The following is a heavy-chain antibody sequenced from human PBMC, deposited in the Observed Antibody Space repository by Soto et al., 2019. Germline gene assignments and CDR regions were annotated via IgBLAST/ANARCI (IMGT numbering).Heavy chain of an antibody. CDR3: AKDRDFDWLLYPFSYYYYGMDV. Sequence: PGGSLRLSCAASGFTFSSYGMHWVRQAPGKGLEWVAVISYDGSNKYYADSVKGRFTISRDNSKNTLYLQMNSLRAEDTAVYYCAKDRDFDWLLYPFSYYYYGMDVWGQGTTVTVSS. V-gene: IGHV3-30*18. CDR2: ISYDGSNK. CDR1: GFTFSSYG. J-gene: IGHJ6*02. D-gene: IGHD3-9*01.